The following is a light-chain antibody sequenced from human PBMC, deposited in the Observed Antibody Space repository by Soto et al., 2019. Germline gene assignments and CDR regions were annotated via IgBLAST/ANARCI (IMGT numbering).Light chain of an antibody. CDR2: QDS. Sequence: SYELTPPPSVSVSPGQTASITCSGDKLGDKYACWYQQKPGQSPVLDIYQDSKRPSGIPERFSGSNSGNTAPLTISGTQAMDEADYYCQAWDSSTAVVFGGGTKLTVL. J-gene: IGLJ2*01. CDR3: QAWDSSTAVV. V-gene: IGLV3-1*01. CDR1: KLGDKY.